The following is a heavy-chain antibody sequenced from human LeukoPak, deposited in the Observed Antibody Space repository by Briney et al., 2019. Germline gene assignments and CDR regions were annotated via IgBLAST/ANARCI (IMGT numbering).Heavy chain of an antibody. V-gene: IGHV4-39*01. CDR2: IYYSGGT. Sequence: PSETLSLTCTVSGGSISSSSYYWGWIRQPPGKGLEWIGTIYYSGGTYYNPSLESRVTISVDTSKNQFSLRVSSVTAADTAVYYCARPNQYNYGSGSYDYWGQGTLVTVSS. J-gene: IGHJ4*02. CDR3: ARPNQYNYGSGSYDY. CDR1: GGSISSSSYY. D-gene: IGHD3-10*01.